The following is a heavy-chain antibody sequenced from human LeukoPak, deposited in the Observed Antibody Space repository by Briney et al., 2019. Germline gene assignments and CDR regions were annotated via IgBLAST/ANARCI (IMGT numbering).Heavy chain of an antibody. D-gene: IGHD3-16*02. CDR3: AKGAMTITFGGVIEPGEYYFDY. V-gene: IGHV3-23*01. CDR2: ISGSGGST. Sequence: GGSLRLSCAASGFTFSSYAMSWVRQAPGKGLEWVSAISGSGGSTYYADSVKGRFTISRDNSKNTLYLQMNSLRAEDTAVYYCAKGAMTITFGGVIEPGEYYFDYWGQGTLVTVSS. J-gene: IGHJ4*02. CDR1: GFTFSSYA.